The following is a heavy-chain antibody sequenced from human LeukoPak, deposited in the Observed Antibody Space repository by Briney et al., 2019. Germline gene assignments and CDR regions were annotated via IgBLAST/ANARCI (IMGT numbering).Heavy chain of an antibody. Sequence: PGGSLRLSCAASGFTFSSYGMHWVRQAPGKGLEWVTFIRYDGSDKYYADSVKGRFTTSRDNSKNTLYLQMNSLRAEDTAVYYCTKDPYYYDSSGYPGDDAFDIWGQGTMVIVSS. J-gene: IGHJ3*02. CDR2: IRYDGSDK. V-gene: IGHV3-30*02. CDR3: TKDPYYYDSSGYPGDDAFDI. D-gene: IGHD3-22*01. CDR1: GFTFSSYG.